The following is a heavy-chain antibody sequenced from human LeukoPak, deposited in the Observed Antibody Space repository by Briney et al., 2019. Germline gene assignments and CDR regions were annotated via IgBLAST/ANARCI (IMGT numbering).Heavy chain of an antibody. V-gene: IGHV4-34*01. CDR1: GGSISGYY. CDR3: ASLDGDTAMVDY. CDR2: INHSGST. D-gene: IGHD5-18*01. Sequence: SETLSLTCTVSGGSISGYYWSWIRQPPGKGLEWIGEINHSGSTNYNPSLKSRVTISVDTSKNQFSLKLSSVTAADTAVYYCASLDGDTAMVDYWGQGTLVTVSS. J-gene: IGHJ4*02.